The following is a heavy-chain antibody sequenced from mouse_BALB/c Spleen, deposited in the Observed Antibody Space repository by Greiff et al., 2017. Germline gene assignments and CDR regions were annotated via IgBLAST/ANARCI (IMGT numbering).Heavy chain of an antibody. CDR2: IYPGSGST. V-gene: IGHV1S22*01. CDR1: GYTFTSYW. J-gene: IGHJ3*01. D-gene: IGHD4-1*01. CDR3: TAGTGTVFAY. Sequence: LQQPGSELVRPGASVKLSCKASGYTFTSYWMHWVKQRHGQGLEWIGNIYPGSGSTNYDEKFKSKGTLTVDTSSSTAYMHLSSLTSEDSAVYYCTAGTGTVFAYWGQGTLVTVSA.